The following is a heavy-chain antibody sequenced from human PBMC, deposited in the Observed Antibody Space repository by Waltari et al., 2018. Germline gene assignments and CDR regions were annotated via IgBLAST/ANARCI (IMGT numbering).Heavy chain of an antibody. Sequence: QVQLQESGPGLVKPSETLSLTCTGSGGSISSYSWSWIRQPPGKGLEWIGYIYYSGSTNYNPSLKSRVTISVDTSKNQFSLKLSSVTAADTAVYYCARTNGWYFDLWGRGTLVTVSS. D-gene: IGHD2-8*01. CDR3: ARTNGWYFDL. J-gene: IGHJ2*01. CDR1: GGSISSYS. CDR2: IYYSGST. V-gene: IGHV4-59*01.